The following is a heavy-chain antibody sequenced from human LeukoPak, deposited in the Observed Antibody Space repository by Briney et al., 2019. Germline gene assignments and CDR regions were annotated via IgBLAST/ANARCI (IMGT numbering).Heavy chain of an antibody. D-gene: IGHD5-24*01. CDR3: AREGYSNNWFDP. CDR2: IYYSGST. Sequence: SETLSLTCTVSGGSISSGGYYWSWIRQHPGKGLEWIGYIYYSGSTYYNPSLKSRVTISVDTSKNQFSLKLSSVTAADTAVYYCAREGYSNNWFDPWGQGTLVTVSP. V-gene: IGHV4-31*03. CDR1: GGSISSGGYY. J-gene: IGHJ5*02.